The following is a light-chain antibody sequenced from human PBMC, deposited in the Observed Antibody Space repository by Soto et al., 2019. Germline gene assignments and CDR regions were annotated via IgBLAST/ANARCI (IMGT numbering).Light chain of an antibody. Sequence: QSALTQPPSASGSPGQSVTIPCTGTSSDVGDYNYVSWYQQHPGKAPKLMIYEVTKRPSGVPDRFSGSKSGNTASLTVSGLQAEDEADYYCSSYAGSNNLVFGGGTKLTVL. CDR1: SSDVGDYNY. J-gene: IGLJ2*01. V-gene: IGLV2-8*01. CDR3: SSYAGSNNLV. CDR2: EVT.